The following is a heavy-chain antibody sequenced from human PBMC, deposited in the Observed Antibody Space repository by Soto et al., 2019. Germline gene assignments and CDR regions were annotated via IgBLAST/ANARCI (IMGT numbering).Heavy chain of an antibody. J-gene: IGHJ6*02. CDR1: GGTFSSYA. V-gene: IGHV1-69*06. CDR2: IIPIFGTA. CDR3: ARVAAQYYYGMDV. Sequence: SVKVSCKASGGTFSSYAISWVRQAPGQGLEWMGGIIPIFGTANYAQKFQGRVAITADKSTSTAYMELSSLRSEDTAVYYCARVAAQYYYGMDVWGQGTTVTVS. D-gene: IGHD6-6*01.